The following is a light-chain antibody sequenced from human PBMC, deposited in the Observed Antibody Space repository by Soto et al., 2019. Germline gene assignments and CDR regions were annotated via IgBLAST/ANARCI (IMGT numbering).Light chain of an antibody. CDR3: QQYDNWPRT. V-gene: IGKV3-15*01. J-gene: IGKJ1*01. CDR1: QSVSTN. Sequence: IVMTQSPYPLPGSPGQRATLYWGASQSVSTNLAWYQHKPGQTPRILIYGASTRATGIPARFSGSGYGTEFNLTISSLQSEDFAVYYCQQYDNWPRTFGQGTKVDIK. CDR2: GAS.